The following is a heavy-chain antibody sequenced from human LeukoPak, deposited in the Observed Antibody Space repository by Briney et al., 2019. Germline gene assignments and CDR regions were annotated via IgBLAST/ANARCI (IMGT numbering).Heavy chain of an antibody. CDR3: AREFPTYYYEVYYFDY. J-gene: IGHJ4*02. CDR2: IIPIFGTA. V-gene: IGHV1-69*05. D-gene: IGHD3-22*01. Sequence: SVKVSCKATGGTFTSYAISWVRQAPGQGLEWMGRIIPIFGTANYAQKFQGRVTITTDESTSTAYMELSSLRSEDTAVYYCAREFPTYYYEVYYFDYWGQGTLVTVSS. CDR1: GGTFTSYA.